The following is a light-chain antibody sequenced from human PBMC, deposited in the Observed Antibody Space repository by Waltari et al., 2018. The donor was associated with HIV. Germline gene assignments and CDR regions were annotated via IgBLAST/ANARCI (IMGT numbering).Light chain of an antibody. V-gene: IGKV2-28*01. CDR2: LGS. Sequence: IVLTQSPLPLPVNPESRASISCRSSQSLLESDGYNYLDWYLQKPWQSPQVLIFLGSNRAAGVPDRFSGSEAGTDYTLKISRGEADDVGVYCCMQALKTLTFGQGTRLEIK. J-gene: IGKJ5*01. CDR3: MQALKTLT. CDR1: QSLLESDGYNY.